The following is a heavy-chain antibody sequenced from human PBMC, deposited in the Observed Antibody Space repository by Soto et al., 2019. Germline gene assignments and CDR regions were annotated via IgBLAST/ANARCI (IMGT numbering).Heavy chain of an antibody. V-gene: IGHV3-23*01. Sequence: GGSLRLSCAASGFTFSSYAMTWVRQAPGRGLEWVSAISGSGSPTYYTDSVKGRFTISRDNSKNTLYLQMNSLRADDTAVYYCARDMSGGTYNYYYGMDVWGQGTTVTVSS. D-gene: IGHD1-26*01. J-gene: IGHJ6*02. CDR2: ISGSGSPT. CDR3: ARDMSGGTYNYYYGMDV. CDR1: GFTFSSYA.